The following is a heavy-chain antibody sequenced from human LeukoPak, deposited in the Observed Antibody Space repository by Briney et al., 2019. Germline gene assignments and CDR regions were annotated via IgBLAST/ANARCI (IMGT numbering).Heavy chain of an antibody. V-gene: IGHV3-13*01. Sequence: PGGSLRLSCAASGFTFSSYDMHWVRQATGKGLEWVSAIGTAGDTYYPGSVKGRFTISRENAKNSLYLQMNSLRAGDTAVYYCARGRYYYDSSGYYPRDYYFDYWGQGTLVTVSS. CDR3: ARGRYYYDSSGYYPRDYYFDY. D-gene: IGHD3-22*01. J-gene: IGHJ4*02. CDR1: GFTFSSYD. CDR2: IGTAGDT.